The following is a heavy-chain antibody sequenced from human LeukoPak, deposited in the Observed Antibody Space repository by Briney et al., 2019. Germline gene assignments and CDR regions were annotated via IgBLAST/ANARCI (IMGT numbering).Heavy chain of an antibody. CDR3: AKDKGYSGSYNGYFDY. Sequence: GGSLRLSCAASGFTFDDYAMHWVRQAPGKGLEWVSLISWDGGSTYYADSVKGRFTISRDNSKNSLYLQMNSLRAEDTALYYCAKDKGYSGSYNGYFDYWGQGTLVTVSS. CDR1: GFTFDDYA. D-gene: IGHD1-26*01. J-gene: IGHJ4*02. V-gene: IGHV3-43D*03. CDR2: ISWDGGST.